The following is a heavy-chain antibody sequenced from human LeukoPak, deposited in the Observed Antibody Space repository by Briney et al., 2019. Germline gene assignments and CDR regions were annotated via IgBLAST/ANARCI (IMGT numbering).Heavy chain of an antibody. CDR3: ARDGSGSYMALDAFDI. CDR2: ISSSGSSI. CDR1: GFTFSDYY. D-gene: IGHD3-10*01. J-gene: IGHJ3*02. V-gene: IGHV3-11*04. Sequence: GGSRRLSCAASGFTFSDYYMSWIRQAPGKGLERVSYISSSGSSIYYADSVKGRFTISRDNAKNSLYLQMNSLRAEDKAVYYCARDGSGSYMALDAFDIWGQGTMVTVSS.